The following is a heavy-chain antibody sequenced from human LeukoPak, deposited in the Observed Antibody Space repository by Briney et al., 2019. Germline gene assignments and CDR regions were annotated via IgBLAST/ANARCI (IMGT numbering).Heavy chain of an antibody. D-gene: IGHD5-18*01. CDR1: GGSFSGYY. CDR2: INHSGST. CDR3: ARARYSYGPLFDY. J-gene: IGHJ4*02. V-gene: IGHV4-34*01. Sequence: SETLSLTCAVYGGSFSGYYWSWIRHPPGKGLEWIGEINHSGSTNYNPSLKSRVTISVDTSKNQFSLKLSSVTAADTAVYYCARARYSYGPLFDYWGQGTLATVSS.